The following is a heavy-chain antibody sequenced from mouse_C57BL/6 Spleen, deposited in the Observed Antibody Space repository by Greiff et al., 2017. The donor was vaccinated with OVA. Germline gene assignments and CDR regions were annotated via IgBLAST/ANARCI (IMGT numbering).Heavy chain of an antibody. CDR3: ARSGVYDGYYYAMDY. CDR1: GYTFTDYY. V-gene: IGHV1-19*01. CDR2: INPYNGGT. Sequence: VQLQQSGPVLVKPGASVKMSCKASGYTFTDYYMNWVKQSHGKSLEWIGVINPYNGGTSYNQKFKGKATLTVDKSSSTAYMELNSLTSEDSAVYYCARSGVYDGYYYAMDYWGQGTSVTVSS. J-gene: IGHJ4*01. D-gene: IGHD2-3*01.